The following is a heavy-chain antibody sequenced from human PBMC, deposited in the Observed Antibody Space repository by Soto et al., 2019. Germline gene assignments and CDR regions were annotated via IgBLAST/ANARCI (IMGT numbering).Heavy chain of an antibody. V-gene: IGHV1-46*01. CDR2: INPSGGST. D-gene: IGHD3-9*01. CDR1: GYTFTSSG. J-gene: IGHJ6*02. Sequence: ASVKVSCKASGYTFTSSGITWVRQAPGQGLEWMGIINPSGGSTSYAQKFQGRVTMTRDTSTSTVYMELSSLRSEDTAVYYCARDLAYYDILTGYSLRYYGMDVWGQGTTVTVSS. CDR3: ARDLAYYDILTGYSLRYYGMDV.